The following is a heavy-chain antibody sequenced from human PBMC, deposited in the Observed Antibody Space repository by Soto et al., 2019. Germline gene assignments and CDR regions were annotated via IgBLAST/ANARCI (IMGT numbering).Heavy chain of an antibody. CDR1: GFTYGDYA. D-gene: IGHD6-19*01. V-gene: IGHV3-9*01. J-gene: IGHJ4*02. Sequence: SLRLSWTASGFTYGDYAMQWVRQAPGKGLEWVSAISWNSGSIDYADSVKGRFTIYRDNAKNYLYLQMNSLRAEDTALYYCAKYHTTSGWYLTTDYCGLATRVTVSS. CDR3: AKYHTTSGWYLTTDY. CDR2: ISWNSGSI.